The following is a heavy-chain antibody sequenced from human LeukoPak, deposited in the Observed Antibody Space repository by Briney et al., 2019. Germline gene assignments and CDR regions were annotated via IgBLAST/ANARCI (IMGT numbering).Heavy chain of an antibody. J-gene: IGHJ4*02. Sequence: GASVKVSCKASGYTFTSNYIHWVRQAPGQGLEWMGMIYPRDGSTSYAQKFQGRVTVTRDTSTSTVHMELSGLRSEDTAVYYCARDWYGDYTVSDYWGQGTLVTVSS. V-gene: IGHV1-46*01. CDR1: GYTFTSNY. CDR3: ARDWYGDYTVSDY. D-gene: IGHD4-17*01. CDR2: IYPRDGST.